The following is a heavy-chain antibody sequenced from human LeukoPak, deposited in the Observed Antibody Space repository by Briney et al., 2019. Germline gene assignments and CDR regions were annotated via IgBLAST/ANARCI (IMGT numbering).Heavy chain of an antibody. CDR2: IYASGST. V-gene: IGHV4-4*07. J-gene: IGHJ4*02. CDR3: ARGKQDAVDY. Sequence: PSETLSLTCTVSSGSISGSYYWSWIRQPAGKGLEWIGRIYASGSTNYDPSLKSRVTISVDKSNNQFSLMVTSVTAADTAVYYCARGKQDAVDYWGQGILVTVPS. D-gene: IGHD6-13*01. CDR1: SGSISGSYY.